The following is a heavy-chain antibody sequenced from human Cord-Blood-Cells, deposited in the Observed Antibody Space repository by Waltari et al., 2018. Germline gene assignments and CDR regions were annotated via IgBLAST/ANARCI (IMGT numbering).Heavy chain of an antibody. V-gene: IGHV1-8*01. CDR3: ALVGYSCSWYYFDY. D-gene: IGHD6-13*01. J-gene: IGHJ4*02. Sequence: VQLVQSGAEVKKPGASVKVSCKASGYTFTSYDINWVRQATGQGLEWMGWRNPNSGNTGYAQKFQGRVTMTRNTSISTAYMELSSLRSEDTAVYYCALVGYSCSWYYFDYWGQGTLVTVSS. CDR2: RNPNSGNT. CDR1: GYTFTSYD.